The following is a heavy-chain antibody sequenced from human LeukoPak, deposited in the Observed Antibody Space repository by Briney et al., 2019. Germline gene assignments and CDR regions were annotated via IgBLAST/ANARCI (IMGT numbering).Heavy chain of an antibody. D-gene: IGHD2-15*01. CDR2: INPNSGGT. CDR3: ARDVCSGGSCYGAFDI. J-gene: IGHJ3*02. V-gene: IGHV1-2*02. CDR1: GYTFTGYY. Sequence: GASVKVSCKASGYTFTGYYMHWVRQAPGQGLEWMGWINPNSGGTNYAQKFQGRVTMTRDTSISTAYMELSRLRSDDTAVYYCARDVCSGGSCYGAFDIWGQGTMVTVSS.